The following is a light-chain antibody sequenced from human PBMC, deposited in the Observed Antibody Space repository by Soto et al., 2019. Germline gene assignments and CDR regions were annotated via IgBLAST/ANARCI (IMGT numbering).Light chain of an antibody. CDR2: DVN. Sequence: QSALTQPASVSGSPGQSITISCTGTSSDVGGYNYVSWYQQHPGKAPKLMIYDVNNRPSGVSNRFSGSKSGNTASLTISGLQAEDEADYYCISYTSSSTWVFGGGTKVTVL. J-gene: IGLJ3*02. V-gene: IGLV2-14*01. CDR1: SSDVGGYNY. CDR3: ISYTSSSTWV.